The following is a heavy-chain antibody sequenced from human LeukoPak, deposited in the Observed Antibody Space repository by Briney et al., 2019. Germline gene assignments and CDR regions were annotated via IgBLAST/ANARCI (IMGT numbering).Heavy chain of an antibody. CDR3: ARGRIRGYSYGYWFDP. V-gene: IGHV4-39*07. Sequence: SETLSLTCTVSGGSISSSSYYWGWIRQPPGKGLEWIGSIYYSGSTNYNPSLKRRVTISVDTSKNQFSLKLSSVTAADTAVYYCARGRIRGYSYGYWFDPWGQGTLVTVSS. J-gene: IGHJ5*02. CDR2: IYYSGST. CDR1: GGSISSSSYY. D-gene: IGHD5-18*01.